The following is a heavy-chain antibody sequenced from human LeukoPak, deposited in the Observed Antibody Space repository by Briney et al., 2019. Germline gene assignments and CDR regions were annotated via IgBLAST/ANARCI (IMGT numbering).Heavy chain of an antibody. Sequence: GGSLRLSCAASGFTVSSKYMSWVRQAPGKGLEWVSVIYSGGSTSYADSVKGRFTISRDNSKNTLYLQVNSLRAEDTAVYYCVKGGNGPFDYWGQGTLVTVSS. CDR2: IYSGGST. CDR1: GFTVSSKY. CDR3: VKGGNGPFDY. V-gene: IGHV3-53*01. J-gene: IGHJ4*02. D-gene: IGHD3-16*01.